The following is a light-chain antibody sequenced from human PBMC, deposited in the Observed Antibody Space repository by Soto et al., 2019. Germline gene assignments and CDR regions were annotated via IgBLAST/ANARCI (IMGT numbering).Light chain of an antibody. V-gene: IGKV3-15*01. CDR3: QQYKSWPPIT. J-gene: IGKJ5*01. CDR2: GAS. CDR1: QSVPSR. Sequence: EIGMTQSSATLSVSPGEDVTLSCGASQSVPSRIAWYQQKPGQAPSLLIYGASTRATGVPDRFSGTGSGTEFTLTISSLKSEDYAVYYCQQYKSWPPITFGQGTRLEIK.